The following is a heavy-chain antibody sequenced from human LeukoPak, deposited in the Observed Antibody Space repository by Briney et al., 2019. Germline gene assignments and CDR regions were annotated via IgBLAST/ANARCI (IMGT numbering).Heavy chain of an antibody. Sequence: AETLSPTGTVSGDSITGDDYYCDWIRQPPGKGLEWIGDINYSGGTYYNPSRKSRVTMSVDTSKNQFSLKLNSVTAADTAVYYCARHRRRNNWFDPWGQGPLVTVSS. V-gene: IGHV4-39*01. CDR2: INYSGGT. CDR3: ARHRRRNNWFDP. J-gene: IGHJ5*02. CDR1: GDSITGDDYY.